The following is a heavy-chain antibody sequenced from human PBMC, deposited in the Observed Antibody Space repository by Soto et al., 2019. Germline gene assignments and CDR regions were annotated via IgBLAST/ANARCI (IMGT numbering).Heavy chain of an antibody. CDR3: ARDRAVTGNDNWFDP. V-gene: IGHV4-4*07. J-gene: IGHJ5*02. D-gene: IGHD1-20*01. Sequence: PSETLSLTCTVSGGSISSYYWSWIRQPAGKGLEWLGRIYASGSTNYNPSLNSRVTMSVDTSKNQFSLKLSSVTAADTAVYYCARDRAVTGNDNWFDPLGQVTRGTVPQ. CDR1: GGSISSYY. CDR2: IYASGST.